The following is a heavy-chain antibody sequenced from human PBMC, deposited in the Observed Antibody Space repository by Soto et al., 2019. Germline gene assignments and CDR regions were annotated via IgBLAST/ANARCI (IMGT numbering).Heavy chain of an antibody. J-gene: IGHJ3*02. D-gene: IGHD4-17*01. V-gene: IGHV4-28*01. Sequence: SETLSLTCAVSGYSISSSNWWGWIRQPPGKGLEWIGYIYYSGRTYYNPSLKSRVTMSVDTSKNQFSLKLSSVTAVDTAVYYCARKNGVLHAFDIWGQGTMVTVSS. CDR2: IYYSGRT. CDR1: GYSISSSNW. CDR3: ARKNGVLHAFDI.